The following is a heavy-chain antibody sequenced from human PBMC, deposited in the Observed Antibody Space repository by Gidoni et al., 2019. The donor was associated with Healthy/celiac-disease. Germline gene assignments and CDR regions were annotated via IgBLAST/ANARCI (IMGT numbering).Heavy chain of an antibody. Sequence: QVHLVPSGTEMKKPGSSVKVSCKASGGSFINYAINWVRQAPGQGLEWMGRIIPMLNETKTAQRFHGRLTITADKSTSTAYMDLGSLLSEDTAVYFCANERASYHPDAFDVWGQGTVVTVSA. CDR2: IIPMLNET. J-gene: IGHJ3*01. CDR3: ANERASYHPDAFDV. D-gene: IGHD1-1*01. V-gene: IGHV1-69*04. CDR1: GGSFINYA.